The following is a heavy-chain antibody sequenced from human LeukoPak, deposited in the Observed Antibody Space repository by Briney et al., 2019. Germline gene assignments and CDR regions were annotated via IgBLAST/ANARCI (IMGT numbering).Heavy chain of an antibody. Sequence: ASVKVSCKASGYTFVDYGISWLRQAPGQGLEWMGWISADIGNTNYAQKFQGRVTMTRDRSTSTGYMELTSLTSDDTAVYYCARDRLGYCGYGSCLLFDNWGQGTLVTVSS. D-gene: IGHD2-21*01. CDR1: GYTFVDYG. CDR2: ISADIGNT. CDR3: ARDRLGYCGYGSCLLFDN. V-gene: IGHV1-18*01. J-gene: IGHJ4*02.